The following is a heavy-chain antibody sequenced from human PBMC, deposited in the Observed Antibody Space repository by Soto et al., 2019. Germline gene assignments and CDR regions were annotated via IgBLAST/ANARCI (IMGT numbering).Heavy chain of an antibody. CDR2: IIPFFGTA. J-gene: IGHJ2*01. D-gene: IGHD2-15*01. CDR1: GGTFSSYA. Sequence: QVQLVQSGAEVKKPGSSVKVSCKASGGTFSSYAISWVRQAPGQGLEWMGGIIPFFGTANYAQKFQGRVTITADESTRTAYIELSSLRSEDTAVYYCASWDCSGGSCYSWYFDLWGRGTLVTVSS. CDR3: ASWDCSGGSCYSWYFDL. V-gene: IGHV1-69*01.